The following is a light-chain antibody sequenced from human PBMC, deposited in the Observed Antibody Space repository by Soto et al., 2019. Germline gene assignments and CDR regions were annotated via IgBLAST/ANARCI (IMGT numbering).Light chain of an antibody. V-gene: IGKV3-11*01. CDR1: QSASSY. CDR3: QQRTNSPVT. Sequence: ETVLTQSPATLSLSPGERATFSFRASQSASSYLAWYQQKPGQAPRLLIYDASKRATGIPARFSGSGSGTDFTLTISSLEPEDFAVYYCQQRTNSPVTFGGGTKVDIK. CDR2: DAS. J-gene: IGKJ4*01.